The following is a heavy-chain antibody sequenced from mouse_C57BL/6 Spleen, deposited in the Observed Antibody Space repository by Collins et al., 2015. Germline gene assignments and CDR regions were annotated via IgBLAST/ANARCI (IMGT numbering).Heavy chain of an antibody. CDR2: IWSDGST. D-gene: IGHD1-1*02. CDR1: GFSLTSYG. V-gene: IGHV2-6*02. CDR3: ARHEGGNHYFDY. Sequence: QVQLKQSGPGLVQPSQSLSITCTVSGFSLTSYGVHWVRQSPGKGLEWLVVIWSDGSTTYNSALKSRLSISKDNSKSQVFLKMNSLQTDDTAMYYCARHEGGNHYFDYWGQGTTLTASS. J-gene: IGHJ2*01.